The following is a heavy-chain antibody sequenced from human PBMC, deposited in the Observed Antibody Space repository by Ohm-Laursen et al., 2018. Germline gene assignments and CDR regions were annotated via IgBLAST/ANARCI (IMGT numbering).Heavy chain of an antibody. CDR3: ARSYYYGSGAAFDI. CDR2: IDWDDDK. J-gene: IGHJ3*02. V-gene: IGHV2-70*11. D-gene: IGHD3-10*01. CDR1: GFSLSTTEMC. Sequence: TQTLTLTCTFSGFSLSTTEMCVTWIRQPPGKALEWLARIDWDDDKYYRTSLKTRLTISKDTSKNQVVLTMTNMDPVDTATYYCARSYYYGSGAAFDIWGQGTMVTVSS.